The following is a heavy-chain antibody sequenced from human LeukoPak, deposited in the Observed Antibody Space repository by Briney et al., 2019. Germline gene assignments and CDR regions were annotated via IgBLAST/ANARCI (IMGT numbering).Heavy chain of an antibody. CDR2: IYYSGST. CDR1: GGSISSYY. CDR3: ARGAYSSGWYPPPSYYYYMDV. Sequence: PSETLSLTCTVSGGSISSYYWSWIRQPPGKGLEWIGYIYYSGSTNYNPSLKSRVTISVDTSKNQFSLKLSSVTAADTAVYYCARGAYSSGWYPPPSYYYYMDVWGKGTTVTVSS. V-gene: IGHV4-59*01. D-gene: IGHD6-19*01. J-gene: IGHJ6*03.